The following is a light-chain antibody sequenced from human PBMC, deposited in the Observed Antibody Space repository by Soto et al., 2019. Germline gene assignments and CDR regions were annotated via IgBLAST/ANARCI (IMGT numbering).Light chain of an antibody. J-gene: IGKJ1*01. CDR3: QQYGSSPRT. CDR2: GAS. CDR1: QSVSSSY. V-gene: IGKV3-20*01. Sequence: TQSPGTLSLSPGERATLSCRASQSVSSSYLAWYQQKPGQAPRLLIYGASSRATGISDRFSGSGSGTDFTLTISRLEPEDFAVYYCQQYGSSPRTFGQVTKVDIK.